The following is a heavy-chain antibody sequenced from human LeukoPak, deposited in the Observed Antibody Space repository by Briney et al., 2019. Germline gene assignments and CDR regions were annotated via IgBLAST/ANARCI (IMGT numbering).Heavy chain of an antibody. Sequence: GGSLRLSCAVSGITLSNYGMSWVRQAPGKGLEWVAGISGSGGTTNYADSVKGRFTISRDNPKNTLFLHMNSLRAEDTAVYFCAKRGVVIRVILVGFHKEAYYFDSWGQGTLVTVSS. J-gene: IGHJ4*02. CDR1: GITLSNYG. D-gene: IGHD3-22*01. V-gene: IGHV3-23*01. CDR2: ISGSGGTT. CDR3: AKRGVVIRVILVGFHKEAYYFDS.